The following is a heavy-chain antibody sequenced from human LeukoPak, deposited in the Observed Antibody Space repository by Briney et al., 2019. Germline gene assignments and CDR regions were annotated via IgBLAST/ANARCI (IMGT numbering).Heavy chain of an antibody. CDR2: ISSSSSYI. CDR1: GFTFSSYS. Sequence: GGSLRLSCAASGFTFSSYSMNWVRQAPGKGLEWVSSISSSSSYIYYADSVKGRFTISRDNDKNSLYLQMNSLRAEDTAVYYCARDLYSYGYASGDYWGQGTLVTVSS. D-gene: IGHD5-18*01. J-gene: IGHJ4*02. CDR3: ARDLYSYGYASGDY. V-gene: IGHV3-21*01.